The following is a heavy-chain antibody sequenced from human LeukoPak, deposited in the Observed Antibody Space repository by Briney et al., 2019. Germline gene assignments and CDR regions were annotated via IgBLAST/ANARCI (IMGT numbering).Heavy chain of an antibody. Sequence: PGRSLRLSCAASGFTFSSYGMHWVRRAPGKGLEWVAVISYDGSNKYNADSVKGRFTISRDNSKNTLYLQMNSLRAEDTAVYYCAKIAEWFGESTVDYWGQGALVTVSS. D-gene: IGHD3-10*01. CDR3: AKIAEWFGESTVDY. J-gene: IGHJ4*02. CDR2: ISYDGSNK. V-gene: IGHV3-30*18. CDR1: GFTFSSYG.